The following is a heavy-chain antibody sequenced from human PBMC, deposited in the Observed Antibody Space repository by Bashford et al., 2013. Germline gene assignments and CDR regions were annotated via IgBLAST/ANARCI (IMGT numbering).Heavy chain of an antibody. J-gene: IGHJ5*02. Sequence: ETLSPHLHCLWVAPSAVVVTTGAGSASPQGRGWSGLGVSIIVGSTNYNPSLKSRVTISVDKSKNQFSLTLNSVTAADTAVYYCARKTYTDPNWVDPLGPREPPGHPVSS. CDR1: VAPSAVVVTT. V-gene: IGHV4-39*07. CDR3: ARKTYTDPNWVDP. CDR2: SIIVGST.